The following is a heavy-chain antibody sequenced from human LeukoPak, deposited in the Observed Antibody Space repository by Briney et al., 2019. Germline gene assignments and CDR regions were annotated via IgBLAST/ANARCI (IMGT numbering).Heavy chain of an antibody. CDR2: IAHDESIK. D-gene: IGHD3-16*01. Sequence: PGGSLRLSCAASGFAFCSYVMHWVRQTPGKGRGWVAVIAHDESIKYYGESVNGRFTISRDGYKNTLYLQMNSLRNDDTAVYYCAKDLGDARSWYLDYWGQGTLVTVSS. CDR1: GFAFCSYV. V-gene: IGHV3-30*18. J-gene: IGHJ4*02. CDR3: AKDLGDARSWYLDY.